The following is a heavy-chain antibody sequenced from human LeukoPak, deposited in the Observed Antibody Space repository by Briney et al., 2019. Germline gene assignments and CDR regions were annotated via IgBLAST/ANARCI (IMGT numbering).Heavy chain of an antibody. J-gene: IGHJ3*02. Sequence: GGSLRLSCAASGFTFSSYAISWVRQAPGQGLEWMGGIIPIFGTANYAQKFQGRVTITTDESTSTAYMELSSLRSEDTAVYYCASSVSGNSRSVAFDIWGQGTMVTVSS. CDR2: IIPIFGTA. CDR1: GFTFSSYA. D-gene: IGHD4-23*01. CDR3: ASSVSGNSRSVAFDI. V-gene: IGHV1-69*05.